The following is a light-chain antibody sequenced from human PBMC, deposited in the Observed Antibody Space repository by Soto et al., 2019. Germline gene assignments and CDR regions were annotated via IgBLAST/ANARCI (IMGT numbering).Light chain of an antibody. CDR2: GAS. Sequence: EIVLTQSPGTLSLSPGERATLSCRASQSVSSSFLAWYQQKPGQAPRLLIYGASNRATGIPDRFSGIGSGTDFTLIISKLEAEDFAVYYCQQYVTSPWACGQGTKVAIE. V-gene: IGKV3-20*01. CDR1: QSVSSSF. J-gene: IGKJ1*01. CDR3: QQYVTSPWA.